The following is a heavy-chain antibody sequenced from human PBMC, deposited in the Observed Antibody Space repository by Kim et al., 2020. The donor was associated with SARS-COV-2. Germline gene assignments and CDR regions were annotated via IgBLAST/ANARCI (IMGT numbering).Heavy chain of an antibody. CDR2: FDPEDGET. V-gene: IGHV1-24*01. J-gene: IGHJ4*02. D-gene: IGHD3-10*01. Sequence: ASVKVSCKVSGYTLTELSMHWVRQAPGKGLEWMGGFDPEDGETIYAQKFQGRVTMTEDTSTDTAYMELSSLRSEDTAVYYCATGEYSYYGSGSYFDYWGQGTLVTVSS. CDR1: GYTLTELS. CDR3: ATGEYSYYGSGSYFDY.